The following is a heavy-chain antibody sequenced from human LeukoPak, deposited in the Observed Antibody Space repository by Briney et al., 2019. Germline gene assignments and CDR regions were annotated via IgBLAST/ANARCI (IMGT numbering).Heavy chain of an antibody. CDR3: ARQMLGSVAFDI. V-gene: IGHV4-4*09. D-gene: IGHD2-15*01. CDR2: IHSSVDT. CDR1: GDSISSYY. J-gene: IGHJ3*02. Sequence: SETLSLTCTGSGDSISSYYWSWIRPPQGKGLEGIGYIHSSVDTKNYPSLKSRVTISVDTSKTQFSLWLSSVTAADTALYYCARQMLGSVAFDIWGQGTMVTVSS.